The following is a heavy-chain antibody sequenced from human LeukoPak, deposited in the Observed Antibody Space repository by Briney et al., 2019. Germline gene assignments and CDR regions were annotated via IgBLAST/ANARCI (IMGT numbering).Heavy chain of an antibody. D-gene: IGHD5-12*01. CDR1: GFTFSSYS. Sequence: GGSLRLSCAASGFTFSSYSMNWVRQAPGKGLEWVSSISSSSSYIYYADSVKGRSTISRDNDKNSLYLQMNSRRAEQKAVYYCARGPHIVGAFDIWGQGTMVTVSS. CDR3: ARGPHIVGAFDI. CDR2: ISSSSSYI. V-gene: IGHV3-21*01. J-gene: IGHJ3*02.